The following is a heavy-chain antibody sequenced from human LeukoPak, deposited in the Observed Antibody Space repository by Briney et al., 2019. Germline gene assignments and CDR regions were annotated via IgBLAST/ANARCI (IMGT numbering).Heavy chain of an antibody. CDR2: IYYSGST. CDR3: ARHERQQLTNFQH. Sequence: SETLSLTCTVPGGSISSSSYYWGWIRQPPGKGLEWIGSIYYSGSTYYNPSLKSRVTISVDTSKNQFSLKLSSVTAADTAVYYCARHERQQLTNFQHWGQGTLVTVSS. V-gene: IGHV4-39*01. J-gene: IGHJ1*01. D-gene: IGHD6-13*01. CDR1: GGSISSSSYY.